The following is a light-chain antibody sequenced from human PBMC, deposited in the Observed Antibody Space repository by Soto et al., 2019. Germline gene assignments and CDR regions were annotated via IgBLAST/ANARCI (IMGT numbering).Light chain of an antibody. J-gene: IGKJ3*01. CDR3: QHDGDSPPFT. CDR2: GTS. V-gene: IGKV3-20*01. Sequence: EVVLTQSPGTLSLSPGERATLSCRTSQSISSTYLVWYQQKPGQAPRLLMSGTSRRATGIPDRFSGSGSGTDFTLSISRLEPEDFVVYYCQHDGDSPPFTFGPGTKVDVK. CDR1: QSISSTY.